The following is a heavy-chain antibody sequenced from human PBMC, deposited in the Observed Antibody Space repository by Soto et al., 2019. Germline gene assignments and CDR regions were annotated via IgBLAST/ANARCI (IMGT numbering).Heavy chain of an antibody. J-gene: IGHJ4*02. Sequence: GGSLRLSCAASGFTFSSYSMNWVRQAPGKGLEWVSSISSSSSYIYYADSVKGRFTISRDNAKNSLYLQMNSLRAEDTAVYYCAREVDTAMVFDYWGQGTLVTVSS. V-gene: IGHV3-21*01. CDR1: GFTFSSYS. CDR3: AREVDTAMVFDY. CDR2: ISSSSSYI. D-gene: IGHD5-18*01.